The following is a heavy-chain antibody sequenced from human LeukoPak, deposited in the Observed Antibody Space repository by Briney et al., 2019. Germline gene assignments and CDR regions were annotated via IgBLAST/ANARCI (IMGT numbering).Heavy chain of an antibody. J-gene: IGHJ4*02. CDR3: AKDLVGERFLEQTGI. Sequence: GGSLRLSCAASGFTLSSYAMSWVRQAPGKGLEWVSAISGSGGSTYYADSVKGRFTISRDNSKNTLYLQMNSAAAEDTAVHYSAKDLVGERFLEQTGIWGQLTPVTVSS. D-gene: IGHD3-3*01. V-gene: IGHV3-23*01. CDR2: ISGSGGST. CDR1: GFTLSSYA.